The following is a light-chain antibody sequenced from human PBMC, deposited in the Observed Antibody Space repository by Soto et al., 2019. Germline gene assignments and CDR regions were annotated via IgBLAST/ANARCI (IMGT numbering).Light chain of an antibody. V-gene: IGKV3-11*01. J-gene: IGKJ4*01. CDR1: QSVSSY. Sequence: EIVLTQSPATLSLSPGERATLSCRASQSVSSYLAWYQQKPGQAPRLLIYDASNRATGIPARFSGSGSGTDFTLTIGSLEPEDFAVYYCQQRSNWLPLTFGGGTKVEIK. CDR3: QQRSNWLPLT. CDR2: DAS.